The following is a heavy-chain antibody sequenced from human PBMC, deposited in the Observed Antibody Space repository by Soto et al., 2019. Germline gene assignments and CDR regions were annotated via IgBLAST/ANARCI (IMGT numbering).Heavy chain of an antibody. V-gene: IGHV1-46*01. CDR1: GYTFTSYY. J-gene: IGHJ3*02. D-gene: IGHD3-22*01. Sequence: ASVKVSCKASGYTFTSYYMHWVRQAPGQGLEWMGIINPSGGSTSYAQKFQGRVTMTRDTSTSTVYMELSSLRSEDTAVYYCARVATYYYDSSGAFDIWGQGTMVTVSS. CDR2: INPSGGST. CDR3: ARVATYYYDSSGAFDI.